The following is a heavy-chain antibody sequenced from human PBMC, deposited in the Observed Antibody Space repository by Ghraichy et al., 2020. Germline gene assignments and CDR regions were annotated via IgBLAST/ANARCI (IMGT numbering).Heavy chain of an antibody. J-gene: IGHJ4*02. CDR2: IFYSGST. CDR3: ARGAHDYAFDY. D-gene: IGHD4-17*01. V-gene: IGHV4-30-2*01. CDR1: GDTFSGGGYS. Sequence: TLSLTCGVSGDTFSGGGYSWSWIRQPPGKGLEWIGYIFYSGSTYYNPSLKSRVTVSMDRSKNQFSLSLSSVTAADTAMYFCARGAHDYAFDYWGRVTLVIVSS.